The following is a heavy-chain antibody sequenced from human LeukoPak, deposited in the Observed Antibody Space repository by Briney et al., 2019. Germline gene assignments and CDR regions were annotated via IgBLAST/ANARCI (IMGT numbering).Heavy chain of an antibody. J-gene: IGHJ5*02. CDR3: GNTGENWFDP. V-gene: IGHV1-24*01. D-gene: IGHD3-16*01. Sequence: GASVTVSCKVSGYTLTELSMHWVRQAPGKGLERMGGFDPEDGETIYAQKFQGRVTMTEDTSTDTAYMELSSLRSEDAAVYSVGNTGENWFDPWGQGTLVTVSS. CDR1: GYTLTELS. CDR2: FDPEDGET.